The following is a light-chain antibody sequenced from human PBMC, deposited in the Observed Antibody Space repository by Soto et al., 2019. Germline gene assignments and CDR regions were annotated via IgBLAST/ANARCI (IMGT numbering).Light chain of an antibody. CDR1: QSVTRND. J-gene: IGKJ1*01. V-gene: IGKV3-20*01. CDR2: DAS. Sequence: EIVLTQSPRTLSLSPGEKATLSCRASQSVTRNDLAWYQHKPGQAPRLLIYDASRRTPGIPDRFSGSGSGTDFTLTISGLEPEDFAVYYCQQYGDPPRTFGQGTKVDIK. CDR3: QQYGDPPRT.